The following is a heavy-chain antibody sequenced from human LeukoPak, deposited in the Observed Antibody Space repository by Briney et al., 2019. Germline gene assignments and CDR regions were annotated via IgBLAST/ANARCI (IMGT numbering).Heavy chain of an antibody. D-gene: IGHD3-10*01. Sequence: PGGSLRLSCAASGFTFTNYWMHWVPQDPGTGLVWVSGINSDGSWTSYADSVKGRFTISRDNAKNTLYLQMSSLRAEDTAVYYCGSVSEFWGQGTLVIVSS. CDR2: INSDGSWT. CDR1: GFTFTNYW. CDR3: GSVSEF. V-gene: IGHV3-74*01. J-gene: IGHJ4*02.